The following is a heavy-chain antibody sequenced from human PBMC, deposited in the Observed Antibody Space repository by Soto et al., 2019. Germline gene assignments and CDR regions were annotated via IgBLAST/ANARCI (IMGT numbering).Heavy chain of an antibody. V-gene: IGHV3-21*01. CDR3: ARLDTTVVLRAFDI. D-gene: IGHD5-18*01. CDR1: GFTFSDYS. Sequence: EMQLVESGGGLVKPGGSLRLSCAGSGFTFSDYSINWVRQAPGKGLEWVSSISARSTYIYYADSVEGRFTISRDNARNSLFLQMNSLRAEDTAVYYCARLDTTVVLRAFDIWGQGKMVTVSS. J-gene: IGHJ3*02. CDR2: ISARSTYI.